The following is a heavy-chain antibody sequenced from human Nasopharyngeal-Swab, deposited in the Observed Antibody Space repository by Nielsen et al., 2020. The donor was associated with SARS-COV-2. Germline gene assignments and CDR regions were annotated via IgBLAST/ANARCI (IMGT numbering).Heavy chain of an antibody. CDR1: GFTFSSYG. CDR2: ISYDGSNK. J-gene: IGHJ4*02. V-gene: IGHV3-30*18. CDR3: AKSGIAAAGIFDY. Sequence: GGSLRLSCAASGFTFSSYGMHWVRRAPGKGLEWVAVISYDGSNKYYADSVKGRFTISRDNSKNTLYLQMNSLRAEDTAVYYCAKSGIAAAGIFDYWGQGTLVTVSS. D-gene: IGHD6-13*01.